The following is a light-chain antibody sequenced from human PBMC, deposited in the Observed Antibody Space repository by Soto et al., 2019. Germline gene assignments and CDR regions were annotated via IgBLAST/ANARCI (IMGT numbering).Light chain of an antibody. CDR1: HRVSSY. Sequence: EIVMTQSPATLSVSPGERATLSCRASHRVSSYLAWYQQKPGQAPRLLIYGTSTRATGIPARFRGSGSGTDFTLTISSLQSEDFAVYYCQQYNTWPPTFGAGTKVEIK. V-gene: IGKV3-15*01. J-gene: IGKJ4*01. CDR3: QQYNTWPPT. CDR2: GTS.